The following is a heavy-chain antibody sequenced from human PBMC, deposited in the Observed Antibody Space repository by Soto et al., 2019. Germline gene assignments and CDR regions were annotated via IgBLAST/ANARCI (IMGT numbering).Heavy chain of an antibody. V-gene: IGHV3-11*01. CDR1: GFTFSDYY. CDR3: VRPFAPDGHKRFDH. D-gene: IGHD1-1*01. CDR2: IDSSGDTI. J-gene: IGHJ4*02. Sequence: GGSLRLSCAASGFTFSDYYMSWIRQAPGKGLEWISYIDSSGDTIYNADSVKGRFSVSRDNAKNSLFLQMNSLRAEDTAMYYCVRPFAPDGHKRFDHWGEGTMVTV.